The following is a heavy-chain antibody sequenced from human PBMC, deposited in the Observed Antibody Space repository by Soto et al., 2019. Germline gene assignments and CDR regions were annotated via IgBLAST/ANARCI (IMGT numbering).Heavy chain of an antibody. CDR2: IYYSAIT. CDR3: VSSASLYNGSRYWYFDL. J-gene: IGHJ2*01. Sequence: QVQLQESGPGLAKPSSTLSLTCTVSGGAIKCDYWSWLRQSPGKGLEWIGYIYYSAITDYNHSLESLVTIAVDASKYQISLKLTSVTAAGTGIYYCVSSASLYNGSRYWYFDLWGRGTLVAVSS. V-gene: IGHV4-59*01. CDR1: GGAIKCDY. D-gene: IGHD1-26*01.